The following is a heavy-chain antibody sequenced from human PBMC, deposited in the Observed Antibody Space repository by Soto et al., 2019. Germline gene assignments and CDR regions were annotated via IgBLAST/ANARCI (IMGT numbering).Heavy chain of an antibody. D-gene: IGHD2-2*01. CDR1: GFTFSSYA. Sequence: GGSLRLSCAASGFTFSSYAMSWVRQAPGKGLEWVSAISGSGGSTYYADSVKGRFTISRDNSKDTLYLQMNSLRAEDTAVYYCAKARTGVVPAAYDYWGQGTLVTVSS. CDR3: AKARTGVVPAAYDY. V-gene: IGHV3-23*01. J-gene: IGHJ4*02. CDR2: ISGSGGST.